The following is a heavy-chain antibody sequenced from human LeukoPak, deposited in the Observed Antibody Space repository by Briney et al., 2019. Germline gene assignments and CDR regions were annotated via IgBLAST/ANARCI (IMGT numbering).Heavy chain of an antibody. Sequence: ASVKVSCKASGYTFTSYDVNWVRQATGQGLEWMGWMNPNSGNTGYAQKFQGRVTMTRNTSISTAYMELSSLRSEDTAVYYCATGPGLRYFDWLPYYYYGMDVWGQGTTVTVSS. CDR1: GYTFTSYD. V-gene: IGHV1-8*01. D-gene: IGHD3-9*01. CDR2: MNPNSGNT. J-gene: IGHJ6*02. CDR3: ATGPGLRYFDWLPYYYYGMDV.